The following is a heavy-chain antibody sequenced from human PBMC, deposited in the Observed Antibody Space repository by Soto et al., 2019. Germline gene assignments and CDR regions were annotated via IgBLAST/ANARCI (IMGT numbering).Heavy chain of an antibody. CDR2: MNPNSGNT. CDR3: ARGRGRVEELYWFGP. D-gene: IGHD3-16*01. V-gene: IGHV1-8*01. J-gene: IGHJ5*02. Sequence: QVQLVQSGAEVKKPGASVKVSCKASGYTFTSCDINWVRQATGQGLEWMGWMNPNSGNTGYAQKFQGRAIMTRNTSKSTAYTALISLRSDDTAVSYCARGRGRVEELYWFGPWCQGTPVTVSA. CDR1: GYTFTSCD.